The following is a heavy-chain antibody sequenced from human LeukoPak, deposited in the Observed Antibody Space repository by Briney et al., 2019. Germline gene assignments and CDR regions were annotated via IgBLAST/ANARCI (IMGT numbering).Heavy chain of an antibody. CDR1: GFTFSSYW. Sequence: GGSLRLSCAASGFTFSSYWMHWVRQAPGKGLVWVSRINSDGSSTSYADSVKGRFTISRDNSKNTLYLQMNSLRAEDTAVYYCASWSSSSSWYYYYYYMDVWGKGTTVTISS. V-gene: IGHV3-74*01. CDR2: INSDGSST. D-gene: IGHD6-13*01. CDR3: ASWSSSSSWYYYYYYMDV. J-gene: IGHJ6*03.